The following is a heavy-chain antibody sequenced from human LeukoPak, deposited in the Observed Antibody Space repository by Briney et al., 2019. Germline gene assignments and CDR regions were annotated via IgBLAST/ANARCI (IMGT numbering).Heavy chain of an antibody. D-gene: IGHD3-22*01. Sequence: PGGSLRLSCAASGFTFQDYTMHWVRQAPGKGLEWVSLINWSGRTTYYADSVKGRFTVSRDNSKNSLYLQMNSLTTDDTALYYCAKDAGDYYDSSGYPLDWGQGTLVTVSS. V-gene: IGHV3-43*01. CDR1: GFTFQDYT. CDR2: INWSGRTT. CDR3: AKDAGDYYDSSGYPLD. J-gene: IGHJ4*01.